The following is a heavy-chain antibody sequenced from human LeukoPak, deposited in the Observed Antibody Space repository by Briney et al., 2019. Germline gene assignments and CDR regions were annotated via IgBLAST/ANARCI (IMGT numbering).Heavy chain of an antibody. V-gene: IGHV3-53*01. CDR2: IYSGGST. CDR1: GFTVSSNY. J-gene: IGHJ6*03. D-gene: IGHD3-22*01. CDR3: ARDMSYDSSGYYYMDV. Sequence: GGSLRLSCAASGFTVSSNYMSWVRQAPGKGLEWVSVIYSGGSTYYADSVKGRFTISRDNSKNTLYLQMNSLRAEDTAVYYCARDMSYDSSGYYYMDVWGKGTTVTASS.